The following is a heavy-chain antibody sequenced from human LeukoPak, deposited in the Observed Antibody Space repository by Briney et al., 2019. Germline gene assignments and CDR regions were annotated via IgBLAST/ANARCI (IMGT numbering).Heavy chain of an antibody. Sequence: SETLSLTCTVSGGSISSSYWSWVRQPPGKGLEWIGYIYSSVNINYNPSLRSRVTISEDTCRSQFSLKLTSVTAADTALYYCARSRSGEFDYWGEGALGSASS. CDR3: ARSRSGEFDY. CDR1: GGSISSSY. V-gene: IGHV4-59*08. CDR2: IYSSVNI. D-gene: IGHD3-10*01. J-gene: IGHJ4*02.